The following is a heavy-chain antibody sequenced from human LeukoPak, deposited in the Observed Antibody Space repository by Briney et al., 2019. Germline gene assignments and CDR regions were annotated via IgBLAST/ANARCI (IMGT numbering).Heavy chain of an antibody. CDR3: ARETYSGTQRGFDY. D-gene: IGHD1-26*01. V-gene: IGHV3-53*01. J-gene: IGHJ4*02. CDR2: IYSGGST. Sequence: PGGSLRLSCAASGFTVSSNYMSWVRQAPGKGLEWVSVIYSGGSTYYADSVKGRFTISRDNSKNTLYLQMNSLRAEDTAVYYCARETYSGTQRGFDYWGQGTLVTVSS. CDR1: GFTVSSNY.